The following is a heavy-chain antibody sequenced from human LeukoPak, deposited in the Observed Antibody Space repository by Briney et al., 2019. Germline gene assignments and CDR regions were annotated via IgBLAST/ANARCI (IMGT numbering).Heavy chain of an antibody. CDR1: GFTFSSYA. CDR3: AKAQLPRHELGNFYFDY. V-gene: IGHV3-23*01. D-gene: IGHD7-27*01. Sequence: TGGSLRLSCAASGFTFSSYAMTWVRQAPGKGLDWVASVSGNGVDTPCAASVKGRFTVSRDNSKSTLYLQMNSLRGEDTAVYYCAKAQLPRHELGNFYFDYWGQGTLVTVSS. CDR2: VSGNGVDT. J-gene: IGHJ4*02.